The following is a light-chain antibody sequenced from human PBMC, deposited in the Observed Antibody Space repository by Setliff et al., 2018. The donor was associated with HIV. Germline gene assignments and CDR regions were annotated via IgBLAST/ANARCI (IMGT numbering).Light chain of an antibody. CDR2: DFT. CDR1: LRDIGNYNS. J-gene: IGLJ3*02. V-gene: IGLV2-23*02. CDR3: CSYVENSRV. Sequence: LTQPASVSGSPGQSITIPCSGSLRDIGNYNSVSWYQQHPGKAPRLIMFDFTKRPSGVSDRFSGSKSDNTASLTISRLQAEDESDYYCCSYVENSRVFGGGTKVTVL.